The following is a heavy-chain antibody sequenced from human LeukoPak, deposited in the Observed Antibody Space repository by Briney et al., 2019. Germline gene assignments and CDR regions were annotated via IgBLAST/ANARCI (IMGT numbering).Heavy chain of an antibody. J-gene: IGHJ4*02. CDR2: IYYSGST. CDR3: ARRGYSYGHHYFDY. CDR1: GGSISSYY. Sequence: PSETLSLTCTVSGGSISSYYWSWIRQPPGKGLEWIGYIYYSGSTNYNPSLKSRVTISVDTSKNQFSLKLSSVTAADTAVYYCARRGYSYGHHYFDYWGQGTLVTVSS. D-gene: IGHD5-18*01. V-gene: IGHV4-59*01.